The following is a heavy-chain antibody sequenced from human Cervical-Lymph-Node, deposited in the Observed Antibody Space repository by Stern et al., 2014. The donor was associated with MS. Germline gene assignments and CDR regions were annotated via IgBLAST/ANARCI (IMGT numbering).Heavy chain of an antibody. J-gene: IGHJ4*02. D-gene: IGHD5-24*01. CDR1: GFTFSDYF. CDR3: ARVSAHLQLRKGGLYFYF. Sequence: MQLVESGGGLVEPGGSLRLSCAASGFTFSDYFMIWVRQAPGKGLEWLSYISSSGNIIYYADSVKGRFTISRDNAKDSLFLQMNGLRAEDTAVYYCARVSAHLQLRKGGLYFYFWGQGTLITVSS. V-gene: IGHV3-11*01. CDR2: ISSSGNII.